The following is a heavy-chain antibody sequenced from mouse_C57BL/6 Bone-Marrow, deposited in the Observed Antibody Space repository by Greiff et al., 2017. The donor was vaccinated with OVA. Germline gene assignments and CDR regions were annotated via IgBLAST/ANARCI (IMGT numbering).Heavy chain of an antibody. V-gene: IGHV1-50*01. D-gene: IGHD1-3*01. J-gene: IGHJ4*01. CDR3: ARNNYVRAMDY. Sequence: QVQLQQPGAELVKPGASVKLSCKASGYTFTSYWMQWVTQRPGQGLEWIGEIDPSDSYTNYNQKFKGKATLTVDTSSSTAYMQLSSLTSEDSAVEYCARNNYVRAMDYWGQGTSVTVSS. CDR1: GYTFTSYW. CDR2: IDPSDSYT.